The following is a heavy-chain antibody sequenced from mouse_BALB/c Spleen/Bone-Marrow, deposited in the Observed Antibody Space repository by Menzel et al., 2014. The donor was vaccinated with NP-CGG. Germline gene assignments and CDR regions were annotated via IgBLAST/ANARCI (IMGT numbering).Heavy chain of an antibody. D-gene: IGHD2-1*01. Sequence: EVQLQQSGPELVKPGASVKISCKASGYSFTDYYIHWVKQSHVKSLEWIGRINPYNGASSYNQNFKDKASFTVDKSSSTAYMELHSLTSEDSAVYDCARKGNYAWFAYWGQGTLVTVSA. V-gene: IGHV1-22*01. J-gene: IGHJ3*01. CDR3: ARKGNYAWFAY. CDR1: GYSFTDYY. CDR2: INPYNGAS.